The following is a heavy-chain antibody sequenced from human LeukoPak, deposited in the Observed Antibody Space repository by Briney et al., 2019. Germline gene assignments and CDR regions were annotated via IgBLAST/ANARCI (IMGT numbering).Heavy chain of an antibody. CDR1: GGTFSSYA. J-gene: IGHJ6*03. CDR2: IIPIFGTA. Sequence: SVKVSCKASGGTFSSYAISWVRQAPGQGLEWMGRIIPIFGTANYAQKFQGRVTITTDESTSTAYMELSSLRSEDTAVYYCARIAAAGHYYYYYMDVWGKGTTVTVPS. CDR3: ARIAAAGHYYYYYMDV. V-gene: IGHV1-69*05. D-gene: IGHD6-13*01.